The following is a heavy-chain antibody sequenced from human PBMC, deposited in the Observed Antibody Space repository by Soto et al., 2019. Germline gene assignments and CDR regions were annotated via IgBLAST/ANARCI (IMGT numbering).Heavy chain of an antibody. V-gene: IGHV1-3*01. CDR2: INAGNGNT. CDR3: ARDRCRGSSTSCYIDY. J-gene: IGHJ4*02. CDR1: GYTFTSYA. D-gene: IGHD2-2*02. Sequence: VSVKVSCKASGYTFTSYAMHWVRQAPGQRLEWMGWINAGNGNTKYSQKFQGRVTITRDTSASTAYMELSSLRSEDTAVYYCARDRCRGSSTSCYIDYWGQGTLVTVSS.